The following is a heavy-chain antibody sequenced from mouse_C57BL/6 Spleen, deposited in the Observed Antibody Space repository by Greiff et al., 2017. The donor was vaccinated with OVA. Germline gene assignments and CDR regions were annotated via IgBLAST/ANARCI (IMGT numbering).Heavy chain of an antibody. D-gene: IGHD1-1*01. Sequence: QVQLQQSGAELVRPGASVTLSCKASGYTFTDYYINWVKQRPGQGLEWIARIYPGSGNTYYNEKFKGKATLTAEKSSSTAYMQLSSLTSADSAVYFCAREGIYYYGSSFDYWGQGTTLTVSS. CDR3: AREGIYYYGSSFDY. V-gene: IGHV1-76*01. CDR1: GYTFTDYY. CDR2: IYPGSGNT. J-gene: IGHJ2*01.